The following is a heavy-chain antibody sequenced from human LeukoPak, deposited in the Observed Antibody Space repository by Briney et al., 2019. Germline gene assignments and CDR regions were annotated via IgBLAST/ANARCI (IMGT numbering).Heavy chain of an antibody. D-gene: IGHD3-9*01. CDR1: GFTFDDYA. CDR3: ARDRLHYDSLTGYPAD. Sequence: GGSLRLSCAASGFTFDDYAMHWVRQAPGKGLEWVSLIGGDGGSTYYADSVKGRFTISRDNSKNTLYLQMNSLRAEDTAVYYCARDRLHYDSLTGYPADWGQGTLVTVSS. CDR2: IGGDGGST. V-gene: IGHV3-43*02. J-gene: IGHJ4*02.